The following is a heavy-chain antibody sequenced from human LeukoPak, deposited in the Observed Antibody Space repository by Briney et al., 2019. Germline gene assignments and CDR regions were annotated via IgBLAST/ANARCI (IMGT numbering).Heavy chain of an antibody. J-gene: IGHJ3*02. Sequence: ASVKVSCKASGGTFSSYAISWVRQAPGQGLEWMGGIIPIFGTANYAQKFQGRVTITADESTSTAYMELSSLRSEDTAVYYCARREVVTAIWGNDAFDIWGQGTMVTVPS. D-gene: IGHD2-21*02. V-gene: IGHV1-69*01. CDR2: IIPIFGTA. CDR3: ARREVVTAIWGNDAFDI. CDR1: GGTFSSYA.